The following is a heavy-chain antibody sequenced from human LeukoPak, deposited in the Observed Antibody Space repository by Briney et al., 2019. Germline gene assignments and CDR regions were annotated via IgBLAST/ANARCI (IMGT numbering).Heavy chain of an antibody. D-gene: IGHD3-16*02. Sequence: VASVKVSCTASGYTFTSYWIGWVRQMPGKGLEWMGIIYPGDSDTRYSPSFQGQVTISADKSISTAYLQWSSLKASDTAMYYCATTYYDYVWGSYRSDAFDIWGQGTMVTVSS. CDR1: GYTFTSYW. CDR3: ATTYYDYVWGSYRSDAFDI. V-gene: IGHV5-51*01. CDR2: IYPGDSDT. J-gene: IGHJ3*02.